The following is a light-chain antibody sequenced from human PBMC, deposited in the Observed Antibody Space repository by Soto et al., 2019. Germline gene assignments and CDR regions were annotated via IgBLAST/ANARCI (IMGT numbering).Light chain of an antibody. CDR3: QHYNNWPKT. J-gene: IGKJ1*01. Sequence: EIVMTQSPATLSVSPGERATLSCRAGQSISSNLAWFQQKPGQAPRLLIYDASTRATGIPARFSGSGSVTKFTLTISSLQSEDFAVYYCQHYNNWPKTFGQGTKVDI. V-gene: IGKV3-15*01. CDR1: QSISSN. CDR2: DAS.